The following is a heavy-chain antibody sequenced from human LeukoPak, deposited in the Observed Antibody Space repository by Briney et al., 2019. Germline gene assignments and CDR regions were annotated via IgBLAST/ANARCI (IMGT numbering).Heavy chain of an antibody. D-gene: IGHD6-19*01. Sequence: GGSLRLSCAASGFTFDDYGMSWVRQAPGKGLEWVSGINWNGGSTGYADSVKGRFTISRDNAKNSLYLQMNSLRAEDTALYHCARIAVAGTNGAFDIWGQGTMVTVSS. CDR1: GFTFDDYG. CDR2: INWNGGST. CDR3: ARIAVAGTNGAFDI. V-gene: IGHV3-20*01. J-gene: IGHJ3*02.